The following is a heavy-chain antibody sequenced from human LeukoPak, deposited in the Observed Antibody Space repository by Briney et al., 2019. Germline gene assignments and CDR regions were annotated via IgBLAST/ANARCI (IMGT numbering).Heavy chain of an antibody. CDR3: AKDYAYYYGSGIGGFDY. V-gene: IGHV3-23*01. CDR1: GFTFSSYA. Sequence: PGGSLRLSCAASGFTFSSYAMSWVRQAPGKGLEWVSAISGSGATSYYADSVKGRFTISRDKSNNTLYLQMNSLRAEDTAVCYCAKDYAYYYGSGIGGFDYWGQGTLVTVSS. CDR2: ISGSGATS. J-gene: IGHJ4*02. D-gene: IGHD3-10*01.